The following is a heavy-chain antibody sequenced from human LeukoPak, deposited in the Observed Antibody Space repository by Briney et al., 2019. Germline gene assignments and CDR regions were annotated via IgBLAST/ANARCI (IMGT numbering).Heavy chain of an antibody. CDR3: ARNIAVAGTLDY. CDR1: GGSISSYY. Sequence: SETLSLTCTVSGGSISSYYWSWIRQPPGKGLEWIGYIYYSGSTYYNPSLKSRVTISVDTSKNQFSLKLSSVTAADTAVYYCARNIAVAGTLDYWGQGTLVTVSS. D-gene: IGHD6-19*01. CDR2: IYYSGST. V-gene: IGHV4-59*08. J-gene: IGHJ4*02.